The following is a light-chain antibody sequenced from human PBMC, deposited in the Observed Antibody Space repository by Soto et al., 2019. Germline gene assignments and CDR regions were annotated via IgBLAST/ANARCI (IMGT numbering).Light chain of an antibody. Sequence: QSVLTQPPSVSGAPGQRVTISCTGSSSNIGAGYDVHWYQQLPGTAPKLLIYGNSNRPSGVTDRFSGSKSGTSASLAITGRQAEEEADDYCQSYYSSRSGQAVFGGGTQLTVL. CDR2: GNS. CDR3: QSYYSSRSGQAV. V-gene: IGLV1-40*01. CDR1: SSNIGAGYD. J-gene: IGLJ2*01.